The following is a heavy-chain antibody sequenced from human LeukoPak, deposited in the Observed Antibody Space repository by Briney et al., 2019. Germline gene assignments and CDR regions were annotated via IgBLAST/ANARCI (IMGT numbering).Heavy chain of an antibody. V-gene: IGHV4-61*02. CDR2: MFTRGST. CDR1: GGSISSRNYY. J-gene: IGHJ4*02. Sequence: PSETLSLTCTVSGGSISSRNYYWTWIRQPAWKGLEWIGRMFTRGSTNYNPSLKSRVTISLDTSKNQFSLKLSSVTAADTAVYYCARAVPYSSGWPAPTDYWGQGTLVTVSS. CDR3: ARAVPYSSGWPAPTDY. D-gene: IGHD6-19*01.